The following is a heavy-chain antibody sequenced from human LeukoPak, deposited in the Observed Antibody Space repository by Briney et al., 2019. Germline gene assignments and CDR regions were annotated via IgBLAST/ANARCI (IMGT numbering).Heavy chain of an antibody. CDR3: ARGSYYYDSSDYFNY. J-gene: IGHJ4*02. Sequence: SETLSPTCTVSGGSISSYYWSWIRQPPGKGLEWIGYIYYSGSTNYNPSLKSRVTISVDTSKNQFSLKLSSVTAADTAMYYCARGSYYYDSSDYFNYWGQGTLVTVSS. V-gene: IGHV4-59*01. D-gene: IGHD3-22*01. CDR1: GGSISSYY. CDR2: IYYSGST.